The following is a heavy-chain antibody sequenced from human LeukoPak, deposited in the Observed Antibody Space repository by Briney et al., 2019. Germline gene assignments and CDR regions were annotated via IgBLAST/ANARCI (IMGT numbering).Heavy chain of an antibody. CDR3: AKGRGDYIWGSHRDFYYMDV. V-gene: IGHV3-23*01. J-gene: IGHJ6*03. Sequence: GSLRLSCAASGFTFSSNAMSWVRQAPGKGLEWVSAISGSAGSTYYADSVKGRFTISRDNSKNTLYLQMNSLRAEDTAVYYCAKGRGDYIWGSHRDFYYMDVWGKGTTVTVSS. D-gene: IGHD3-16*02. CDR2: ISGSAGST. CDR1: GFTFSSNA.